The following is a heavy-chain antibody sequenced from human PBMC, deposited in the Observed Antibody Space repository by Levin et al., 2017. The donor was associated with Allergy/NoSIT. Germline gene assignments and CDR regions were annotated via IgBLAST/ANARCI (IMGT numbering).Heavy chain of an antibody. V-gene: IGHV4-61*01. D-gene: IGHD6-19*01. CDR2: ISHSGST. CDR1: GGSVSSGSYY. J-gene: IGHJ6*02. CDR3: ARCIAVAGWYYDMDV. Sequence: SETLSLTCTVSGGSVSSGSYYWSWIRQPPGKGLEWIGHISHSGSTKYNPSLKSRVTISVDTSKNQFSLKLSSVTAADTAVYYCARCIAVAGWYYDMDVWGQGTTVTVSS.